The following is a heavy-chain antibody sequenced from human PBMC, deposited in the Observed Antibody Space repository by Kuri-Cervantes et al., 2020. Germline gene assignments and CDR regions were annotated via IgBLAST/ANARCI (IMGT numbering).Heavy chain of an antibody. CDR2: VSYDGINK. CDR1: GFTFSNYA. CDR3: ARWRGSTTNYFFDS. D-gene: IGHD1-1*01. J-gene: IGHJ4*02. Sequence: GGSLRLSCAASGFTFSNYAMHWVRQAPGKGLEWVAVVSYDGINKYYADSVKGRFTISRDQSKNTLYLQMNSLRAEDTAVYYCARWRGSTTNYFFDSWGQGTLVTVSS. V-gene: IGHV3-33*01.